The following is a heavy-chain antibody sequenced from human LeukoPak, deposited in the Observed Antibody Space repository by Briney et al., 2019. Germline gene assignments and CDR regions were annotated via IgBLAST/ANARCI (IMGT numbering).Heavy chain of an antibody. D-gene: IGHD5-18*01. Sequence: SETLSLTCTVSGGSISSYYWSWIRQPPGKGLEWIGYIYYSGSTNYNPSLKSRVTISVDTSKNQFSLKLSSVTAADTAVYYCARGGGYSYGLYYFDYWGQGTLVTVSS. V-gene: IGHV4-59*12. CDR3: ARGGGYSYGLYYFDY. CDR2: IYYSGST. J-gene: IGHJ4*02. CDR1: GGSISSYY.